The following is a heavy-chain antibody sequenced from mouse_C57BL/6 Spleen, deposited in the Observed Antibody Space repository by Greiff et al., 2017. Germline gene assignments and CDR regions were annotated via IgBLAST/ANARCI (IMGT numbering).Heavy chain of an antibody. D-gene: IGHD2-4*01. V-gene: IGHV1-55*01. J-gene: IGHJ4*01. CDR1: GYTFTSYW. CDR3: ARVFYCDYVEDAMDY. Sequence: QVQLQQPGAELVKPGASVKMSCKASGYTFTSYWITWVKQRPGQGLEWIGDIYPGSGSTNYNEKFKSKATLTVDTSSSTAYMQLSSLTSEDSAVYDCARVFYCDYVEDAMDYWGQGTSVTVSS. CDR2: IYPGSGST.